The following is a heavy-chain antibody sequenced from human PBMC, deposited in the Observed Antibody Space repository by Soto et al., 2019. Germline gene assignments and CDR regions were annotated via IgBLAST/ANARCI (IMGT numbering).Heavy chain of an antibody. D-gene: IGHD3-16*01. CDR1: GGSINSYY. Sequence: SETLSLTCTVSGGSINSYYWSWIRQTPGKGLEWIGYIYYTGNTNYNPSLKSRVAISVDTSKSQFSLKLTSVTAADTAVYYCASQVGTYDSVNCYFDVWGRGTLVTVSS. V-gene: IGHV4-59*01. CDR2: IYYTGNT. J-gene: IGHJ2*01. CDR3: ASQVGTYDSVNCYFDV.